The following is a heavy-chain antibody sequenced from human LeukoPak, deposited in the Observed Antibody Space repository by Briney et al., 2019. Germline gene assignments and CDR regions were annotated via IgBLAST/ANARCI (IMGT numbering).Heavy chain of an antibody. V-gene: IGHV1-18*04. CDR1: GYTFTSYG. J-gene: IGHJ4*02. CDR3: ARAKLYSKYDY. Sequence: ASVKVSCKASGYTFTSYGISWVRQAPGQGLEWLGWISAYNGNTNYAQTLQGRVTMTTDTSTSTAYMELRSLRSDHTVVYYCARAKLYSKYDYWGQGTLVTVSS. D-gene: IGHD3-10*01. CDR2: ISAYNGNT.